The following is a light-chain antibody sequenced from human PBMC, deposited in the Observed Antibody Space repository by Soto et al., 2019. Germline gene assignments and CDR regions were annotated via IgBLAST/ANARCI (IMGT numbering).Light chain of an antibody. CDR1: SSNIGAGYD. CDR2: GNS. J-gene: IGLJ1*01. Sequence: QSVLTQAPSGSGAPGQRVTISCTGSSSNIGAGYDVHWYQQLPGTAPKLLIYGNSNRPSGVPDRFSGSKSGTSASLAITGLQAEDEADYYCQSYDSSLSGSYVFGTGTKVTV. CDR3: QSYDSSLSGSYV. V-gene: IGLV1-40*01.